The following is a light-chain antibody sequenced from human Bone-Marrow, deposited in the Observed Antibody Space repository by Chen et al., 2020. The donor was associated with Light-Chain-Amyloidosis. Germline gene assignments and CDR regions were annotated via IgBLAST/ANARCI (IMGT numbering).Light chain of an antibody. CDR3: QSYQGSSQGV. J-gene: IGLJ3*02. V-gene: IGLV6-57*01. CDR1: SGNIATKY. CDR2: EDD. Sequence: NFMLTQPHSVSESPGKTGIISFPRSSGNIATKYLQWYQQRPGSSPTTVIYEDDQRPSGVPDRFSGSIDRSSNSASLTISGLKTEDEADYYCQSYQGSSQGVFGGGTKLTVL.